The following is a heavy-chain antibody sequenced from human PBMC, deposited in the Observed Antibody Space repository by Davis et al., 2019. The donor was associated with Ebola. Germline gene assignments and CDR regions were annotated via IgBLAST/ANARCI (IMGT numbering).Heavy chain of an antibody. D-gene: IGHD1-26*01. CDR3: AKQRGVGAIDYDY. CDR1: GFTFSTYA. V-gene: IGHV3-23*01. Sequence: GGSLRLSCAASGFTFSTYAMGWVRQAPGKGLEWVSDISSGGGAPYYADSMKGRFTTFRDNPKNTLYLQMNSLRADDTAVYYCAKQRGVGAIDYDYWGRGTVVTVSS. J-gene: IGHJ4*02. CDR2: ISSGGGAP.